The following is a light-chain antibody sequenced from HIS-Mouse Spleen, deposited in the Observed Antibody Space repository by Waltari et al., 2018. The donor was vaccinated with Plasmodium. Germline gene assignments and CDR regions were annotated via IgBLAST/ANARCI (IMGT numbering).Light chain of an antibody. CDR1: KLGYKS. CDR3: QAWDSSTVV. J-gene: IGLJ2*01. V-gene: IGLV3-1*01. Sequence: SYELTQPPSVSVSPGQTASITCSGDKLGYKSACWYQQKPGQSPVLFIDQDSKRPSGIPWRFAGSKSWKTATLTISVTQGMDEADYDCQAWDSSTVVFGGGTKLTVL. CDR2: QDS.